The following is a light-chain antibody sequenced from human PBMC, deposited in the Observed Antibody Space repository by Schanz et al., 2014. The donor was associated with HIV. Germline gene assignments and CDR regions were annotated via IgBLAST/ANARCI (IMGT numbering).Light chain of an antibody. Sequence: EIVMTQSPASLSVSLGEGATLSCRASQSVTSNLAWYQQRPGQAPRLLIYRASTRAAGIPARFSGSGSGTEFTLTISSLQSEDFAVYYCQQRSNWPLLTFGGGTKVEIK. CDR2: RAS. J-gene: IGKJ4*01. CDR3: QQRSNWPLLT. CDR1: QSVTSN. V-gene: IGKV3-15*01.